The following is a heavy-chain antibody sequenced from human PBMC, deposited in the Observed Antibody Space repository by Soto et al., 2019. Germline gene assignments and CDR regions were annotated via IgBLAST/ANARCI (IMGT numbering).Heavy chain of an antibody. CDR1: GGSLSGYF. CDR2: INASGNT. CDR3: QGGDF. D-gene: IGHD3-16*01. Sequence: SETLSLTCTVSGGSLSGYFWSWIRQSPAKGLEWIGEINASGNTNYNPSFKSRLTISVDTSTSQVSLRLTSVTAADPAVYYCQGGDFWGQGTRVTVSS. V-gene: IGHV4-34*03. J-gene: IGHJ4*02.